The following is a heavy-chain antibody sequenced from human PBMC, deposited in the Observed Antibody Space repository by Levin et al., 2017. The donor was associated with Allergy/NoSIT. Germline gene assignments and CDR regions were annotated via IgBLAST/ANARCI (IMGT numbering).Heavy chain of an antibody. CDR1: GGSIRSHY. D-gene: IGHD6-19*01. Sequence: SQTLSLTCTVSGGSIRSHYWSWIRPPPGKGLEWIGYIYYSGSTKYNPSLKSRVTISVDTSKNQFSLKLSSVTAADTAVYYCARADSSGWTIDYWGQGTLVTVSS. CDR3: ARADSSGWTIDY. J-gene: IGHJ4*02. CDR2: IYYSGST. V-gene: IGHV4-59*11.